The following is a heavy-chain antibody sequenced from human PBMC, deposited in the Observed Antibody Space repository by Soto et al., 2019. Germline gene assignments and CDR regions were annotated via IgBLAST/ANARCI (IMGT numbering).Heavy chain of an antibody. CDR1: GFTFSFYA. CDR3: ARQAKIGDRSQFYFDS. V-gene: IGHV3-30*04. Sequence: QVQLVESGGDVVQPGRSLRLSCAASGFTFSFYAVNWVRQAPGKGLEWVAVISYNGRNIHYVDSVKGRFTISRDNSQDTLYLQMDSLRPDDTAVYYCARQAKIGDRSQFYFDSWGQGTLVTVSS. J-gene: IGHJ4*02. CDR2: ISYNGRNI. D-gene: IGHD3-16*01.